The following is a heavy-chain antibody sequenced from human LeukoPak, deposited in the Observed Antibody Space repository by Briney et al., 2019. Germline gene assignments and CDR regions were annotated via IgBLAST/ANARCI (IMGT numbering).Heavy chain of an antibody. D-gene: IGHD5-12*01. CDR3: AQDLAWIRFDN. Sequence: GGSLRLSCAASGFFFSTHGMNWVRQAPGKGLEWVSGISPRGDIKYYADSVKGRFTISRDISKNTVYLQMDSLRFEDAAIYYCAQDLAWIRFDNWGQGTLVTVSS. CDR2: ISPRGDIK. CDR1: GFFFSTHG. J-gene: IGHJ4*02. V-gene: IGHV3-23*01.